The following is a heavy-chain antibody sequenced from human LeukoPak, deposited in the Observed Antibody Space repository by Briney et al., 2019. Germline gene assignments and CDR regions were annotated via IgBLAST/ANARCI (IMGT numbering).Heavy chain of an antibody. CDR2: IYPGDSDT. CDR3: ARGRVDTAMVTLDY. Sequence: GEPLQISCNGSGHSFISYWIGWVRQMPGKGLEWMGIIYPGDSDTRYSPSFQGQVTISVDKSISTAYRQWSSLKDSDTAMYYCARGRVDTAMVTLDYWGQGTLVTVSS. CDR1: GHSFISYW. V-gene: IGHV5-51*01. D-gene: IGHD5-18*01. J-gene: IGHJ4*02.